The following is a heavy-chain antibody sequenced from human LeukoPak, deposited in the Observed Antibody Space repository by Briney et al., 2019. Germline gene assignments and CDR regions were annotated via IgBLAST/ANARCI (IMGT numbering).Heavy chain of an antibody. CDR2: INHSGST. D-gene: IGHD2-21*02. V-gene: IGHV4-34*01. CDR3: ARGGFYCGGDCYVDY. CDR1: GYSISRGYY. J-gene: IGHJ4*02. Sequence: SETLSLTCAVSGYSISRGYYWSWIRQPPGKGLEWIGEINHSGSTNYNPSLKSRVTISVDTSKNQFSLRLSSVTAADTAVYYCARGGFYCGGDCYVDYWGQGTLVTVSS.